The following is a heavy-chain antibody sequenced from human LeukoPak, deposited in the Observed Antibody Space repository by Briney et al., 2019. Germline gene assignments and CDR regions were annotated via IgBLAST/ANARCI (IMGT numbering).Heavy chain of an antibody. CDR2: INHSGST. D-gene: IGHD2-21*01. J-gene: IGHJ4*02. CDR3: ARGRHSGTVGFV. Sequence: SQTLSLTCAVSGGSISSGGYSWSWIRQPPGKGLEWIGEINHSGSTNYNPSLKSRVTISVDTSKNQFSLKLSSVTAADTAVYYCARGRHSGTVGFVGGQGTLVTVSS. V-gene: IGHV4-30-2*01. CDR1: GGSISSGGYS.